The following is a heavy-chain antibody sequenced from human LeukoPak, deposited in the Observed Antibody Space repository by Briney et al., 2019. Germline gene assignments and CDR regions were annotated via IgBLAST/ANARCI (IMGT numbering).Heavy chain of an antibody. CDR2: MYYSGST. Sequence: PSETLSLTCIVSGGSVSSGSYFWNWIPQPPGKGLEWIGYMYYSGSTNYNPSLKSRVTISVDTSKNQFSLKLSAVTAPDRAVYYCARGDRRGGYDKKFDYWGQGTLVTVSS. V-gene: IGHV4-61*01. CDR1: GGSVSSGSYF. D-gene: IGHD5-12*01. CDR3: ARGDRRGGYDKKFDY. J-gene: IGHJ4*02.